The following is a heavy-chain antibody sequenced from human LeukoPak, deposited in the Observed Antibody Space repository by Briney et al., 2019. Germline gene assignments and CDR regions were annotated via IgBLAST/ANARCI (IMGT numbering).Heavy chain of an antibody. CDR1: GFTFSANW. V-gene: IGHV3-74*01. CDR3: VREVGAPGSFQH. J-gene: IGHJ1*01. Sequence: GGSLRLSCAASGFTFSANWMHWVRQAPGKGLVWVSRINGDGGMANHAESVKGRFSISRDNADNTLHLQMNSLRGEDTAIYYCVREVGAPGSFQHWGQGALVTVGS. D-gene: IGHD1-26*01. CDR2: INGDGGMA.